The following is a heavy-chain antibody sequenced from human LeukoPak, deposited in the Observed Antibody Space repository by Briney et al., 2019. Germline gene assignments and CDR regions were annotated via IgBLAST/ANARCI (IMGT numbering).Heavy chain of an antibody. Sequence: GGSLRLSCAASGFTFSSYSMNWVRQAPGKGLEWVSSISSSSSYIYYADSVKGRFTISRDNAKNSLYLQMNSLRAEDTAVYYCARDPRRDGYNWFDYWGQGTLVTVSS. D-gene: IGHD5-24*01. CDR1: GFTFSSYS. J-gene: IGHJ4*02. CDR3: ARDPRRDGYNWFDY. V-gene: IGHV3-21*01. CDR2: ISSSSSYI.